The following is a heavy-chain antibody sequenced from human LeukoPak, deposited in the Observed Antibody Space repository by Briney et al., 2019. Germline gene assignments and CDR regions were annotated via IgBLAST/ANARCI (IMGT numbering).Heavy chain of an antibody. CDR3: ARGGGTAVADRKSKFDD. CDR2: VNPSAGST. V-gene: IGHV1-46*01. CDR1: GYTFTGPY. D-gene: IGHD6-19*01. Sequence: EASVKVSCKASGYTFTGPYIHWVRQAPGQGLEWMGIVNPSAGSTSYAQKFQGRVTMTRDTSTSTVYMELSSLRSEDTAVYYCARGGGTAVADRKSKFDDWGQGTLVTVSS. J-gene: IGHJ4*02.